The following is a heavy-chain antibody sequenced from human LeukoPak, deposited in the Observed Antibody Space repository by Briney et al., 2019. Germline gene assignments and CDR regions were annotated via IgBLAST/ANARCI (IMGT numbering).Heavy chain of an antibody. CDR2: IKQDGSEK. CDR3: AREGYYDSSGYYYYYYMDV. J-gene: IGHJ6*03. D-gene: IGHD3-22*01. V-gene: IGHV3-7*01. Sequence: GGSLRLSCAASGFTFSSYWMSWVRQAPGKGLEWVANIKQDGSEKYYVDSAKGRFTISRDNAKNSLYLQMNSLRAEDTAVYYCAREGYYDSSGYYYYYYMDVWGKGTTVTVSS. CDR1: GFTFSSYW.